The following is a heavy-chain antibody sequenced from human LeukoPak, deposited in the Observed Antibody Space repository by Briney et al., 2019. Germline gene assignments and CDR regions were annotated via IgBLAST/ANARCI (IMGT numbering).Heavy chain of an antibody. D-gene: IGHD3-10*01. Sequence: GGSLRLSCAASGFTFSDYYMSWIRQAPGKGLEWVSYISSSDRTIYYAASVKGRFTISRDNAKNSLYLQMNSLRAEDTAVYYCARLERYYYGSGAHFDYWGQGTLVTVSS. J-gene: IGHJ4*02. CDR1: GFTFSDYY. CDR3: ARLERYYYGSGAHFDY. V-gene: IGHV3-11*01. CDR2: ISSSDRTI.